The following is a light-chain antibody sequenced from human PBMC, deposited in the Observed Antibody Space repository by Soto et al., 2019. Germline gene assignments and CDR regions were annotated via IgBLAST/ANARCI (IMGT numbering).Light chain of an antibody. CDR3: MQALQTPWT. V-gene: IGKV2-28*01. Sequence: DIVMTQSPLSLPVTPGEPASISCRSSQSLLHTNGYTYLDWYLQKPGQSPQLLIYLGSHRVSGVPDRFSGSGAGTDFTLKISRVEAGDVGVYYCMQALQTPWTFGQGTKVE. CDR2: LGS. CDR1: QSLLHTNGYTY. J-gene: IGKJ1*01.